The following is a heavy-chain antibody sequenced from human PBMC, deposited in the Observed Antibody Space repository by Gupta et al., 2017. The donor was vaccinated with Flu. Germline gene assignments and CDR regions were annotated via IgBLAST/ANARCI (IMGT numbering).Heavy chain of an antibody. CDR2: IDWDDDK. J-gene: IGHJ6*02. D-gene: IGHD4-17*01. CDR1: GFSLSTSGMR. Sequence: QVTLKESGPALVKPTQTLTLTCTFSGFSLSTSGMRVSWIRQPPGKALEWLARIDWDDDKFYSTSLKTRLTISKDTSKNQVVLTMTNMDPVDTTTYYCARIPPYGDGFGWGYGMDVWGQGTTVTVSS. V-gene: IGHV2-70*04. CDR3: ARIPPYGDGFGWGYGMDV.